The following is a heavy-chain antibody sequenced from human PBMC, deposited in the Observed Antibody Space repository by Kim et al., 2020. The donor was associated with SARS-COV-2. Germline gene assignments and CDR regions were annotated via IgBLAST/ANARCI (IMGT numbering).Heavy chain of an antibody. D-gene: IGHD3-22*01. Sequence: GGSLRLSCAASGFTFSSYTMNWVRQAPGKGLEWVSSISSSSSYIYYADSLKGRFTISRDNANNALYLQMNSLRAEDTALYYCARDRDSSGYADCCGQGTL. CDR3: ARDRDSSGYADC. CDR2: ISSSSSYI. CDR1: GFTFSSYT. V-gene: IGHV3-21*01. J-gene: IGHJ1*01.